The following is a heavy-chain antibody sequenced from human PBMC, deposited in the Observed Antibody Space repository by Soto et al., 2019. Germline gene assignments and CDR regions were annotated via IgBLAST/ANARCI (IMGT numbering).Heavy chain of an antibody. Sequence: WWSLRLSCSASVFTFSSYSMNWLRQAPGKGLEWVSSISTSSTYIYYADSVKGRFTVSRDNAKNSLYLQINSLRDEDTAVYYCARGSIVATSLTPFDYWGQGTQVTVSS. V-gene: IGHV3-21*01. CDR1: VFTFSSYS. D-gene: IGHD5-12*01. CDR3: ARGSIVATSLTPFDY. CDR2: ISTSSTYI. J-gene: IGHJ4*02.